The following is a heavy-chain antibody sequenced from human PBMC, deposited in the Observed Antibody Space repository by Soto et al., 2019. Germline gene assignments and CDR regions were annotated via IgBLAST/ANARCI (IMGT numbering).Heavy chain of an antibody. CDR2: VYNSGNT. CDR3: ARTHWVSGTEY. J-gene: IGHJ4*02. D-gene: IGHD6-19*01. CDR1: GGSMTGYF. Sequence: QVQLQESGPGLVKPSETLSLTCTVSGGSMTGYFWSWIRQPAGKALEWIGHVYNSGNTDYNPSLASRITMAEDTSKRQFSLKVKSVTAADTAVYYCARTHWVSGTEYWGQGILVTVSS. V-gene: IGHV4-4*07.